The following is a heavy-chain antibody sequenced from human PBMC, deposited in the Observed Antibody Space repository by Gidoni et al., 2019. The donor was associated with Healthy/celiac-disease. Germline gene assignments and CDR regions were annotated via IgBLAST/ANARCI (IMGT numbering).Heavy chain of an antibody. Sequence: QVQLVQSGAEVKKPGASVKVSCKASGYPFTGYYMHWVRQAPGQGLEGMGWINPNSGGTNYAQKFQGWVTMTRDTSISTAYMELSRLRSDDTAVYYCARDRGRHENDAFDIWGQGTMVTVSS. CDR3: ARDRGRHENDAFDI. CDR2: INPNSGGT. D-gene: IGHD1-1*01. CDR1: GYPFTGYY. J-gene: IGHJ3*02. V-gene: IGHV1-2*04.